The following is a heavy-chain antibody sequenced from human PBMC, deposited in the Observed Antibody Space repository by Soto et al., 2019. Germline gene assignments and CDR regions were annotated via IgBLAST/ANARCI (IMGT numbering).Heavy chain of an antibody. CDR3: AREVDTAMVSYYYYYYCMDF. V-gene: IGHV1-69*13. CDR2: IIPIFGTA. Sequence: SVKVSCKASGGTFSSYAMSWVRQAPGQGLEWMGGIIPIFGTANYAQKFQGRVTITADESTSTAYMELSSLRSEDTAVYYCAREVDTAMVSYYYYYYCMDFWGQGTTVTVSS. J-gene: IGHJ6*02. D-gene: IGHD5-18*01. CDR1: GGTFSSYA.